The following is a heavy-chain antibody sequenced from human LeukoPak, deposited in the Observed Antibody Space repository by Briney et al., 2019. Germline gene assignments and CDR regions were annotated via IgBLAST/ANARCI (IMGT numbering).Heavy chain of an antibody. V-gene: IGHV1-8*01. D-gene: IGHD6-6*01. CDR1: GYTFTSYD. J-gene: IGHJ6*03. Sequence: ASVKFSCKASGYTFTSYDINWVRQATGQGLEWMGWMNPIRGNTGYAQKFQGRVTMTRNTSISTAYMELSSLRSEDTAVYYCARFVGAARPEYMDVWGKGTTVTVSS. CDR2: MNPIRGNT. CDR3: ARFVGAARPEYMDV.